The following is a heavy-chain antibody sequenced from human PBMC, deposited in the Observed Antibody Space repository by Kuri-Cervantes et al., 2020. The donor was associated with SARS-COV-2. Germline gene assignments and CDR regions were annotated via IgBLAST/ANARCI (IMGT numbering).Heavy chain of an antibody. V-gene: IGHV1-2*02. J-gene: IGHJ4*02. CDR3: ASALVFTVTPFDY. Sequence: ASVKVSCKASGYTFTEYYIHWVRQAPGHGLEWMGWINGNTGGTKYAQKFQGRVTMTRDTSISTAYMELSRLRSDDTAVYYCASALVFTVTPFDYWGQGTLVTVSS. D-gene: IGHD4-17*01. CDR1: GYTFTEYY. CDR2: INGNTGGT.